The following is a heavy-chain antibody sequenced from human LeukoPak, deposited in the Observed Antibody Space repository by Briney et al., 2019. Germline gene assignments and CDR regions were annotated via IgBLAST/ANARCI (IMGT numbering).Heavy chain of an antibody. D-gene: IGHD6-19*01. CDR2: ISYDGSNK. CDR3: ARAGSSGWYSFDY. Sequence: GRSLRLSCAASGFTFSSYAMHWVRQAPGKGLEWVALISYDGSNKYYADSVQGRFTISRDNSKNTLYLQMNSLRAEDTAVYYCARAGSSGWYSFDYWGQGTLVTVSP. J-gene: IGHJ4*02. V-gene: IGHV3-30-3*01. CDR1: GFTFSSYA.